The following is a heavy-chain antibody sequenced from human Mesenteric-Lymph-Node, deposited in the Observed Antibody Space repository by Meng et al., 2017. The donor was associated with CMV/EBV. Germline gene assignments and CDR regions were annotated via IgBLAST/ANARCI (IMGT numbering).Heavy chain of an antibody. CDR1: GFYLTSYW. CDR3: IRGLVGKRDD. D-gene: IGHD5-24*01. V-gene: IGHV3-74*01. Sequence: GEAGRGFVAVEGSLRVSCVDSGFYLTSYWRNWVRQVPGEVLVCVSRINTNGSIKSYEDSVKGRFTMSRDKAKNTLYLQMSELRAVYSAVYYCIRGLVGKRDDWGQGTLVTVSS. CDR2: INTNGSIK. J-gene: IGHJ4*02.